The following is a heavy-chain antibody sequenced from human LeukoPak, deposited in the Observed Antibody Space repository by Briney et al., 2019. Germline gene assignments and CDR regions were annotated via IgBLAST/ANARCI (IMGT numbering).Heavy chain of an antibody. CDR3: ARESVDCSSTSCYRWFDP. J-gene: IGHJ5*02. V-gene: IGHV4-61*02. Sequence: SQTLSLTCTVSGGSISSSSYYWSCIRQPAGKGLEWIGRIYSSGSTNYNPSLKSRVTISVDTFKNQVSLKLSSVTAADTAVYYCARESVDCSSTSCYRWFDPWVQGTLVTVSS. D-gene: IGHD2-2*01. CDR1: GGSISSSSYY. CDR2: IYSSGST.